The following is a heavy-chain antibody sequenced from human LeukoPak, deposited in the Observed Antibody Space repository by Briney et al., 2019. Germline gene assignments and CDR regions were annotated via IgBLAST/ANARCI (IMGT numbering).Heavy chain of an antibody. V-gene: IGHV4-59*01. CDR1: GGSISSYY. Sequence: SETLSLTCTVSGGSISSYYWSWIRQPPGKGLVGIGYIYYSGSTNYNPSLKSRVNMSVDASKRQFSLKLRSVTAADTAVYYCARVVSGIAVADYYFDYWGQGTLVTVSS. CDR3: ARVVSGIAVADYYFDY. CDR2: IYYSGST. D-gene: IGHD6-19*01. J-gene: IGHJ4*02.